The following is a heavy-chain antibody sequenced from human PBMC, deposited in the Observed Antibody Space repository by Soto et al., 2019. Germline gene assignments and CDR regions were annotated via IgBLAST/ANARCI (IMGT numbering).Heavy chain of an antibody. D-gene: IGHD6-19*01. CDR3: AKTPLGLAGADY. J-gene: IGHJ4*02. CDR1: GFTFSSYG. Sequence: QVQLVESGGGVVQPGRSLRLSCAASGFTFSSYGMHWVRQAPGKGLEWVAVISYDGSNKYYADSVKGRFTISRDNSKNTLYLQMNSLRAEDTAVYYCAKTPLGLAGADYWGQGTLVTVSS. CDR2: ISYDGSNK. V-gene: IGHV3-30*18.